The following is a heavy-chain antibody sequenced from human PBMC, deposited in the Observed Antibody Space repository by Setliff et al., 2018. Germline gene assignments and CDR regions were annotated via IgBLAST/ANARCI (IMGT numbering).Heavy chain of an antibody. J-gene: IGHJ3*01. CDR3: TRFGRNDIGI. CDR2: ISSSSSYI. Sequence: PGGSLRLSCAASGFTFSSYSMNWVRQAPGKGLEWVSSISSSSSYIYYADSVKGRFTISRDNAKRFLYLHMNSLRDEDTALYYCTRFGRNDIGIWGQGTMVTVSS. CDR1: GFTFSSYS. V-gene: IGHV3-21*04. D-gene: IGHD5-12*01.